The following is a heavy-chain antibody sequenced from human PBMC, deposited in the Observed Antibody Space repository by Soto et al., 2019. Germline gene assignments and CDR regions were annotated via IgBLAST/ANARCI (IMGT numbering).Heavy chain of an antibody. CDR3: ATLGGTAMVKIDY. V-gene: IGHV1-69*06. J-gene: IGHJ4*02. CDR1: GGTFSSYA. Sequence: QVQLVQSGAEVQKTGSSVKVSCKASGGTFSSYAISWVRQAPGQGLEWMGGIIPIFGTANYAQKFQGRVTITADKSASTDYMELSSLRSEETAVYYCATLGGTAMVKIDYWGQGTLVTVS. CDR2: IIPIFGTA. D-gene: IGHD5-18*01.